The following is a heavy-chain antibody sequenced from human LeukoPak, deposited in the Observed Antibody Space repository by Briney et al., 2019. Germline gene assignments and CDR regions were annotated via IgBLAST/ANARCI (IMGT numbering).Heavy chain of an antibody. D-gene: IGHD3-10*01. J-gene: IGHJ4*02. Sequence: SATLSLTCTVSGGSISSYYWSWIRQPPGKGLEWIGYIYYSGSTNYNPSLKSRVTISVDTSKNQFSLKLSSVTAADTAVYYCARWRGGSGSYRGYYFDYWGQGTLVTVPS. CDR2: IYYSGST. V-gene: IGHV4-59*01. CDR1: GGSISSYY. CDR3: ARWRGGSGSYRGYYFDY.